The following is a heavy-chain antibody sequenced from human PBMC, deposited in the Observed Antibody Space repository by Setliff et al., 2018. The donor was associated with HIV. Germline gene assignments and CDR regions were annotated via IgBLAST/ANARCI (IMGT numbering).Heavy chain of an antibody. CDR3: ARRREYYYDSSAYDY. V-gene: IGHV4-31*03. CDR1: GASMRGHY. J-gene: IGHJ4*02. D-gene: IGHD3-22*01. CDR2: IYYSGTT. Sequence: SETLSLTCTVSGASMRGHYWSWIRQHPGKGLEWIGYIYYSGTTYYNPSLKSRVTISVDTSKNQFSLKLSSVTAADTAVYYCARRREYYYDSSAYDYWGQGTLVTVSS.